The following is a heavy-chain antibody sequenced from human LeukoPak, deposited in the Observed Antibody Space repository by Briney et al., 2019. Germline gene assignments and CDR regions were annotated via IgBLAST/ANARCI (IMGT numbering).Heavy chain of an antibody. CDR3: AGGDRNGWYFDL. J-gene: IGHJ2*01. Sequence: GGSLRLSCAASGFTFDDYGMTWVRQAPGKGLEWVSGINRNGGSTGYADSVKGRFTISRDNTKNSLYLQMNSLRADDTALYYCAGGDRNGWYFDLWGRGTLVTVSS. CDR2: INRNGGST. D-gene: IGHD2-8*01. V-gene: IGHV3-20*04. CDR1: GFTFDDYG.